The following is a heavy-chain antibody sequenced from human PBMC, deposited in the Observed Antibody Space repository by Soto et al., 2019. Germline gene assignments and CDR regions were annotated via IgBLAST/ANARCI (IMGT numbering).Heavy chain of an antibody. Sequence: SETLSLTCAVYGGSFSGYYWSWIRQPPGKGLEWIGEINHSGSTNYNPSLKSRVTISGDTSKNQFSLKLSSVTAADTAVYYCARASEIDYRAEDTTPDFDYWGQGTLVTVSS. V-gene: IGHV4-34*01. CDR3: ARASEIDYRAEDTTPDFDY. D-gene: IGHD5-18*01. CDR2: INHSGST. J-gene: IGHJ4*02. CDR1: GGSFSGYY.